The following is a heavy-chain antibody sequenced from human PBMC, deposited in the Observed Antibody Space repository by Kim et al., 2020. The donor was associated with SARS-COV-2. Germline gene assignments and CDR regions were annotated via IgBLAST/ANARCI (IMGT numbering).Heavy chain of an antibody. Sequence: PSLKSRVPISVDTSKNQFSLKLSSVTAADTAVYYCARPGVDYDSSGYWAYWGQGTLVTVSS. J-gene: IGHJ4*02. CDR3: ARPGVDYDSSGYWAY. V-gene: IGHV4-39*01. D-gene: IGHD3-22*01.